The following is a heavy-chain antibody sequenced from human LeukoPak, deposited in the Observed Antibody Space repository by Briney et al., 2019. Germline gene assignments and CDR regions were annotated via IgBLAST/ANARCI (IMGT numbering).Heavy chain of an antibody. CDR2: INPNTGGT. CDR1: GYTFTGYY. J-gene: IGHJ5*02. CDR3: ARALVPAAQRLSS. Sequence: ASVKVSCKASGYTFTGYYLHWLRQAPGQGLEWMGWINPNTGGTNYAQKFQGRVTMTRDTSISTAYMEVTRLRSDDTAVFYCARALVPAAQRLSSWGQGTLVTVSS. D-gene: IGHD2-2*01. V-gene: IGHV1-2*02.